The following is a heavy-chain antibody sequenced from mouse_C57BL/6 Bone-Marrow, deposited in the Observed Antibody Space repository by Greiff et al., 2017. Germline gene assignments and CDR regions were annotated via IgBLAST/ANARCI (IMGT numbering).Heavy chain of an antibody. Sequence: QVQLQQSGAELVKPGASVKISCKASGYAFSSYWMNWVKQRPGKGLEWIGQIYPGDGDTNYNGKFKGKATLTADKSSSTAYMQLSSLTSEDCAVYFCATLPLYYGSTGFAYWGQGTLVTVSA. CDR3: ATLPLYYGSTGFAY. D-gene: IGHD1-1*01. CDR2: IYPGDGDT. CDR1: GYAFSSYW. V-gene: IGHV1-80*01. J-gene: IGHJ3*01.